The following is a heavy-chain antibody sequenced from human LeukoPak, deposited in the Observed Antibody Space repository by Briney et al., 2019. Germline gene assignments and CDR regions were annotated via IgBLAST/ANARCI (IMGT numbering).Heavy chain of an antibody. CDR3: AKDLYYGDYHFDY. V-gene: IGHV3-30*18. J-gene: IGHJ4*02. Sequence: GRSLRLSCAASGFTFSSYGMHWVCQAPGKGLEWVAVISYDGSNKYYADSVKGRFTISRDNSKNTLYLQMNSLRAEDTAVYYCAKDLYYGDYHFDYWGQGTLVTVSS. CDR2: ISYDGSNK. CDR1: GFTFSSYG. D-gene: IGHD4-17*01.